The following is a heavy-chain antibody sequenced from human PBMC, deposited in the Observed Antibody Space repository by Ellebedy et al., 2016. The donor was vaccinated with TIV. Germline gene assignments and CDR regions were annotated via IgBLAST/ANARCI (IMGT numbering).Heavy chain of an antibody. CDR2: TYGGDRT. J-gene: IGHJ4*02. V-gene: IGHV3-66*01. Sequence: GESLKISCAASGFTFSDYYMSWIRQAPGKGLEWVSATYGGDRTYYADSVRGRFAISRDTSDKTIHLHMNGLRVEDTAIYYCMSYVWGRGTLVTVSP. CDR3: MSYV. CDR1: GFTFSDYY. D-gene: IGHD2-8*01.